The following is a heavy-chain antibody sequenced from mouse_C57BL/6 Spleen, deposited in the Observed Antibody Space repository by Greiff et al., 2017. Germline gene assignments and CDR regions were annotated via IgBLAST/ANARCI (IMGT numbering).Heavy chain of an antibody. CDR1: GYTFTSYW. CDR2: IDPSDSYT. V-gene: IGHV1-50*01. Sequence: VQLQQPGAELVKPGASVKLSCKASGYTFTSYWMQWVKQRPGQGLEWIGEIDPSDSYTNYNQKFKGKATLTVDTSSSTAYMQLSSLTSEDSAVYYCARSRWAFDYWGQGTTLTVSS. J-gene: IGHJ2*01. CDR3: ARSRWAFDY. D-gene: IGHD1-1*02.